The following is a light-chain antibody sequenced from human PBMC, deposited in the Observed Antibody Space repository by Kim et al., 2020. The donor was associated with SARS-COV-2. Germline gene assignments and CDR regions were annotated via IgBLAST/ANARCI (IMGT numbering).Light chain of an antibody. CDR3: QQFNSYPHT. J-gene: IGKJ4*01. CDR1: QGISSA. V-gene: IGKV1-13*02. CDR2: DAS. Sequence: APVGDGVTITCQASQGISSALAWYQHKPEQPPKLLSYDASSLESGVPSRFSGSGSGTDFTLTISSLQPEDFATYSCQQFNSYPHTFGGGTKVDIK.